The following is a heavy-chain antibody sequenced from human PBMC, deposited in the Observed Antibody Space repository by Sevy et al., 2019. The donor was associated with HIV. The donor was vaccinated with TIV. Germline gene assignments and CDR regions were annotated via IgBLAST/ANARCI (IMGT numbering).Heavy chain of an antibody. J-gene: IGHJ3*01. Sequence: GESLKISCKGSGYSFTSYWIGWVRQMPGKGLEWMGIIYPGDSYTRYSPSFQGQVTISADKSISTAYLQWSSLKASDTAMYYCARQGRHYYDSSGYYFVEPWGQGTMVTVSS. CDR3: ARQGRHYYDSSGYYFVEP. V-gene: IGHV5-51*01. CDR2: IYPGDSYT. D-gene: IGHD3-22*01. CDR1: GYSFTSYW.